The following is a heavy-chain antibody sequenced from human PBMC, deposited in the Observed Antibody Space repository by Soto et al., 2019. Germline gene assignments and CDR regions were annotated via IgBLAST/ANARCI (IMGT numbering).Heavy chain of an antibody. D-gene: IGHD4-17*01. J-gene: IGHJ3*02. CDR1: GGSISSGGYY. Sequence: SETLSLTCTVSGGSISSGGYYWSWIRQHPGKGLEWIGYIYYSGSTYYNPSLKSRVTISVDTSKNQFSLKLSSVTAADTAVYYCARETTVVTYGAFDIWGQGTMVTVSS. CDR2: IYYSGST. V-gene: IGHV4-30-4*08. CDR3: ARETTVVTYGAFDI.